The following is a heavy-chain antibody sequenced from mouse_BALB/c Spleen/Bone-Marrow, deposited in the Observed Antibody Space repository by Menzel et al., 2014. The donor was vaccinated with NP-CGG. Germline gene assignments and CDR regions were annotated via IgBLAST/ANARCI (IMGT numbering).Heavy chain of an antibody. V-gene: IGHV5-17*02. J-gene: IGHJ2*01. CDR1: GFTFSSFG. CDR3: ARSGSSSGYVDY. Sequence: VQRVESGGGLVQPGGSRKLSCAASGFTFSSFGMHWVRQAPEKGLEWVAYISSGSSTIYYADTVMGRFTISRDNPKNTLFLQMTSLRSEDTAMYYCARSGSSSGYVDYWGQGTTLTVSS. D-gene: IGHD1-1*01. CDR2: ISSGSSTI.